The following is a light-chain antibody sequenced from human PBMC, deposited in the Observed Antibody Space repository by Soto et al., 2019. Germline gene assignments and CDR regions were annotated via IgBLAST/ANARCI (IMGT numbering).Light chain of an antibody. J-gene: IGLJ2*01. CDR2: EVA. CDR1: SSDIGRYNY. V-gene: IGLV2-8*01. CDR3: SSYAGDNRLV. Sequence: QSALTQPPSASGSPGQSVTVSCTGTSSDIGRYNYVSWYQQHPGKAPKLIAFEVAQRPTGVPDRFYASKSGNTASLTVSGLQAEDEADYYCSSYAGDNRLVFGGGTTLTAL.